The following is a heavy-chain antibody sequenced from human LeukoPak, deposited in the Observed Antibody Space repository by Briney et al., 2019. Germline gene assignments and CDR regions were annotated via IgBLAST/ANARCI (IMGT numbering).Heavy chain of an antibody. CDR1: GDSVSSNSAA. CDR3: ARVHEQQLKYGFDY. CDR2: TYYRSKWSN. Sequence: SQTLSLTCAISGDSVSSNSAAWNWIRQSPSRGLEWLGRTYYRSKWSNDYAGFVKSRITINPDTSKNQFSLQLNSVTPEDTGVYYCARVHEQQLKYGFDYWGQGTLVTVSS. V-gene: IGHV6-1*01. J-gene: IGHJ4*02. D-gene: IGHD6-13*01.